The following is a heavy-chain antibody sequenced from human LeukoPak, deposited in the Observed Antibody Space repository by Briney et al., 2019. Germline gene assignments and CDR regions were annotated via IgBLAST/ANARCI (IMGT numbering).Heavy chain of an antibody. V-gene: IGHV3-21*01. CDR1: GFTFSSYS. Sequence: GGSLRLSCAASGFTFSSYSMNWVRQAPGKGLEWVSSISSSSSYIYYADSVKGRFTISRDNAKNSLYLRMNSLRDEDTAVYYCARDRRYSSSSGFSFGDYYYYGMDVWGQGTTVTVSS. D-gene: IGHD6-6*01. CDR3: ARDRRYSSSSGFSFGDYYYYGMDV. CDR2: ISSSSSYI. J-gene: IGHJ6*02.